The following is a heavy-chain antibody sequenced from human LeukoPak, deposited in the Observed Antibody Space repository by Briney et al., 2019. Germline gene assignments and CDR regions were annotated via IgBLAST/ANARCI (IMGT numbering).Heavy chain of an antibody. J-gene: IGHJ4*02. CDR3: ARESTRSVDY. CDR2: ISSSGTNI. CDR1: GFTFSGYY. Sequence: SGGSLRLSCAASGFTFSGYYMSWIRQAPRKGLEWVSYISSSGTNIYYADSVKGRFTISRDNAKNSLYLQMNSLRAEDTAMYYCARESTRSVDYWGQGTLVTVYS. D-gene: IGHD6-25*01. V-gene: IGHV3-11*01.